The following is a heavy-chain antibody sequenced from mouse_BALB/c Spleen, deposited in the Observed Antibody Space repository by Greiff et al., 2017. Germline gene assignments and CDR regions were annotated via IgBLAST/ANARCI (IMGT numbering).Heavy chain of an antibody. CDR3: ARSTMITTGAWFAY. V-gene: IGHV1-9*01. CDR2: ILPGSGST. J-gene: IGHJ3*01. D-gene: IGHD2-4*01. CDR1: GYTFSSYW. Sequence: QVQLQQSGAELMKPGASVKISCKATGYTFSSYWIEWVQQRPGHGLEWIGEILPGSGSTNYNEKFKGKATFTADKSSSTAYMQLSSLTSDDSAVYFCARSTMITTGAWFAYWGQGTLVTVSA.